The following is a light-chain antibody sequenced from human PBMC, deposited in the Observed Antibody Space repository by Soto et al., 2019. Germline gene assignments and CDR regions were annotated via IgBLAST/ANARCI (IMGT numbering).Light chain of an antibody. CDR2: EVS. J-gene: IGLJ1*01. CDR1: ISDVGGYNY. Sequence: QSALSQPSSVSGSPGQSVTISCTGTISDVGGYNYVSWYQQHPGKAPKLMIYEVSNRPSGVSNRFSGSKSGNTASLTISGLQAEAEADYYCSSYTSSSTRVFGTGTKVTV. CDR3: SSYTSSSTRV. V-gene: IGLV2-14*01.